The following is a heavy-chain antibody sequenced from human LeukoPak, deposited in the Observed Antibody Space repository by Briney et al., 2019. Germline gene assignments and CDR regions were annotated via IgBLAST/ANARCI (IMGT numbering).Heavy chain of an antibody. Sequence: GGSLRLSCAASGFTFSNYDMSWVRQTPGKGLEWVSGIRDSGDSTYYADSVKGRFTISRDNSKNTLYLQMNSLRADDTAVYYCARGHLSGAQKPGIAVAAYFGRRDYWGQGTLVTVSS. V-gene: IGHV3-23*01. CDR2: IRDSGDST. CDR1: GFTFSNYD. J-gene: IGHJ4*02. D-gene: IGHD6-19*01. CDR3: ARGHLSGAQKPGIAVAAYFGRRDY.